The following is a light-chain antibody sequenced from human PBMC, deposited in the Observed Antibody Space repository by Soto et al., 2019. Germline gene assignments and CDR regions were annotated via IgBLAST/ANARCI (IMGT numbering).Light chain of an antibody. V-gene: IGKV3-15*01. Sequence: EIVMTQSPATLSVSPGEKATLSCRASQSVSSNLAWYQQKPGQTPRLLIYGASTRATGIPARFSGSGSGTEFTLTISSLQSEDFAVYYCQLYNNGGCTFGQGTKLEIK. CDR2: GAS. CDR1: QSVSSN. J-gene: IGKJ2*02. CDR3: QLYNNGGCT.